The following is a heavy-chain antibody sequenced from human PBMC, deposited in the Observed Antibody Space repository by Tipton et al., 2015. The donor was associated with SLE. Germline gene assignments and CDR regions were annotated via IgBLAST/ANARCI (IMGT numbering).Heavy chain of an antibody. CDR1: GGSISSYY. Sequence: TLSLTCTVSGGSISSYYWSWIRQPPGKELEWIGEINHSGSTNYNPSLKSRVTISVDTSKNQFSLKLSSVTAADTAVYYCARGVAAPGDYWGQGTLVTVSS. CDR3: ARGVAAPGDY. CDR2: INHSGST. D-gene: IGHD6-13*01. V-gene: IGHV4-34*01. J-gene: IGHJ4*02.